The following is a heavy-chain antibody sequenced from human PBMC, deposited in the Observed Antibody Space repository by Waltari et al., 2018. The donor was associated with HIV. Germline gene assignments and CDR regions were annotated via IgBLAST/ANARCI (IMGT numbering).Heavy chain of an antibody. D-gene: IGHD2-8*01. J-gene: IGHJ1*01. Sequence: EVQLVESGGGLVQPGRSLRLSCAASGFTFDDYAMHWVRQAPGKVLEWVSGVNWNSDSIGYADSVKGRFTISRDNAKNSLYLQMNSLRLEDTAFYYCAKDGRDGVYVEHWGQGTLVTVSS. V-gene: IGHV3-9*01. CDR1: GFTFDDYA. CDR3: AKDGRDGVYVEH. CDR2: VNWNSDSI.